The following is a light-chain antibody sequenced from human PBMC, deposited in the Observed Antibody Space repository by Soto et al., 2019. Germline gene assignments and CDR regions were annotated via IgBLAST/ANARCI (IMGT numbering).Light chain of an antibody. J-gene: IGLJ1*01. CDR1: SSDVGSYNL. V-gene: IGLV2-23*03. CDR2: EGS. CDR3: CSYAGSSTFPYV. Sequence: QPVLTQPVSGYGVPLHSLTITCTGTSSDVGSYNLVSWYQQHPGKAPKLMIYEGSKRPSGVSNRFSGSKSGNTASLTISGLQAEDQADYYCCSYAGSSTFPYVFGTGTKVTVL.